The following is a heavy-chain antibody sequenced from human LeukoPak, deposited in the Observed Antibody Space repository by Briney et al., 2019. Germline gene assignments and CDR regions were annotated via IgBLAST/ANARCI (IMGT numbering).Heavy chain of an antibody. V-gene: IGHV1-46*01. Sequence: ASVKVSCKASGYTFTSYYMHWVRQAPGQGLEWMGIINPSGGSTSYAQKFQGRVTMTRDTSTSTVYMELSSLRSEDTAVYYCARDGVQQLVREYFDYWGQGTLVTVSS. CDR1: GYTFTSYY. D-gene: IGHD6-13*01. CDR2: INPSGGST. CDR3: ARDGVQQLVREYFDY. J-gene: IGHJ4*02.